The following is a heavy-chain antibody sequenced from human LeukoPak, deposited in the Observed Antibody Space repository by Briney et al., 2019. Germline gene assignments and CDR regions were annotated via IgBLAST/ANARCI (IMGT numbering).Heavy chain of an antibody. CDR3: AKGGVGSSGWYPEFDY. J-gene: IGHJ4*02. CDR1: GFTFSSYA. Sequence: GGSLRLSCAASGFTFSSYAMSWVRQAPGKGLEWVSAISGSGGSTYYADSVKGRFTISRDNSKNTLYLQMNSPRAEDTAVYYCAKGGVGSSGWYPEFDYWGQGTLVTVSS. D-gene: IGHD6-19*01. CDR2: ISGSGGST. V-gene: IGHV3-23*01.